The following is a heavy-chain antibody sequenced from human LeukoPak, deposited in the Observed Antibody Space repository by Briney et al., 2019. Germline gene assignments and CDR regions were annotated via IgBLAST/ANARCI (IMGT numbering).Heavy chain of an antibody. CDR3: AREAQGHGSGSRYYFDY. CDR1: GGSISSYY. D-gene: IGHD3-10*01. CDR2: IYYSGST. Sequence: SETLSLTCTVSGGSISSYYWSWIRQPPGKGLEGIGYIYYSGSTDYNPSLKSRVTISVDTSKNQFSLKLSSVTAADTAVYYCAREAQGHGSGSRYYFDYWGQGTLVTVSS. J-gene: IGHJ4*02. V-gene: IGHV4-59*01.